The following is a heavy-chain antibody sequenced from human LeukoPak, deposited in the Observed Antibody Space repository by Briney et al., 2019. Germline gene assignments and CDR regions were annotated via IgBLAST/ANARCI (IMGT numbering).Heavy chain of an antibody. CDR2: ISGSGTNT. CDR3: ATERGDSPDY. V-gene: IGHV3-23*01. J-gene: IGHJ4*02. CDR1: GLTFSSYA. Sequence: GGSLRLSCAASGLTFSSYAMSWVRQGPGKGLEWVSGISGSGTNTYYADSVKGRFTISRDNSKNTLYLQMNNLRAEDTAVYYCATERGDSPDYWGQGTLVTVSP. D-gene: IGHD2-21*01.